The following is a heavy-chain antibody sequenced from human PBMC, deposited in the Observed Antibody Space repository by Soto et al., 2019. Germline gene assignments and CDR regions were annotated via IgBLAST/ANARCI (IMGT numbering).Heavy chain of an antibody. J-gene: IGHJ4*02. V-gene: IGHV3-7*01. CDR1: GFTFTSYW. Sequence: EVQLVDSGGGLVQPGGSLRLSCEASGFTFTSYWMSWVRQAPGKGLEGVANIKQDGSQNYLVDSVKGRFTISRDNAKNSLYLQMNSLRAEDTAVYYCVSDGRGGWHFDAWGQGTLVTVSS. CDR2: IKQDGSQN. D-gene: IGHD6-19*01. CDR3: VSDGRGGWHFDA.